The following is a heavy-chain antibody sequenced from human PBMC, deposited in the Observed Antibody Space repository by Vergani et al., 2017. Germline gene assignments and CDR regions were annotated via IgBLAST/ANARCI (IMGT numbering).Heavy chain of an antibody. CDR2: ISWKSGSI. D-gene: IGHD5-18*01. CDR1: GFTFDDYA. V-gene: IGHV3-9*01. CDR3: AVGDTAMATGY. J-gene: IGHJ4*02. Sequence: EVQLVESGGGLVQPGRSLRLSCAASGFTFDDYAMHWVRQAPGKGLEWVSGISWKSGSIGYADSVKGRFTISRDNAKNSLYLQRNSLRAEYTALYYCAVGDTAMATGYWGQGTLVTVSS.